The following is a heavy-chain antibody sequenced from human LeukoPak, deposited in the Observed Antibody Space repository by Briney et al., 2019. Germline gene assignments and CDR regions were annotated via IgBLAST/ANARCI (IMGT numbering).Heavy chain of an antibody. V-gene: IGHV3-23*01. D-gene: IGHD5-12*01. J-gene: IGHJ4*02. CDR2: ISGSGGST. CDR1: GFTFSSYA. CDR3: AKDLSLATIAYDY. Sequence: GGSLRLSCAASGFTFSSYAMSWVRQAPGKGLEWVSAISGSGGSTYYADSVKGRFTISRDNSKNTLYLQMNSLRAEDTAVHYCAKDLSLATIAYDYWGQGTLVTVSS.